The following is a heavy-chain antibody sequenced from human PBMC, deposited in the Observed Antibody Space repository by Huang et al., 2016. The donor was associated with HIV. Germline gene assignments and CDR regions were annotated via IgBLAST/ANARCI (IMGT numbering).Heavy chain of an antibody. CDR1: GYTFSTSS. CDR3: VRDSSSGLQLRY. D-gene: IGHD3-22*01. CDR2: ISKTSGAT. Sequence: EVQLVESGGGLAQPGGSLRLSCVASGYTFSTSSMNWVRQAPGKGMEWVSYISKTSGATSYAESVKGRFTVSRDNVKNSLYLQMNRLRVEDTAMYYCVRDSSSGLQLRYWGQGALVIVS. J-gene: IGHJ4*02. V-gene: IGHV3-48*01.